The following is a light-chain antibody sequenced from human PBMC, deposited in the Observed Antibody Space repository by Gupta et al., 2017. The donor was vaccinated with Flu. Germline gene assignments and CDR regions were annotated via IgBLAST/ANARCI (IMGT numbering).Light chain of an antibody. J-gene: IGLJ3*02. Sequence: AGLTQPPSVSKDLRQTATLTCTGNSNNVGNQVAAWLQQHQGHTPKLLSYRSNDRPSAIAERFSAGRKASTAARPIVCVQSEDEADDYCSAWDSSRRIWVFGGGTKLTVL. V-gene: IGLV10-54*04. CDR1: SNNVGNQV. CDR3: SAWDSSRRIWV. CDR2: RSN.